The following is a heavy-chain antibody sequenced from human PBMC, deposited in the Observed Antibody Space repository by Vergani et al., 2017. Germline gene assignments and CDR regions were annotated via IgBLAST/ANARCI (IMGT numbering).Heavy chain of an antibody. D-gene: IGHD1-14*01. Sequence: QVQLVQSGAEVKKPGASVKVFFKASGYTFTDYFMHWVRQAPGQGLEWMGWINPNSGGTNYAQKFQGRVTMTRDTSISTAYMERSNLRSDDTAVYYCARVGTSANRDYFDYWGQGTLVTVSS. V-gene: IGHV1-2*02. J-gene: IGHJ4*02. CDR1: GYTFTDYF. CDR3: ARVGTSANRDYFDY. CDR2: INPNSGGT.